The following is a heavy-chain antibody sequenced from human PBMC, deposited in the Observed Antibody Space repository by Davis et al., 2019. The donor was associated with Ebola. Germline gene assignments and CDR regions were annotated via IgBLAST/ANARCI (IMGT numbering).Heavy chain of an antibody. Sequence: GESLKISCAASGFTFSTYAMNWVRQAPGKGLEWVSAISGSGDRTYYADSGSVKGRFSISRDNSKNTVYLQMNSLRAEDTAVYYCARAVGPAQRAYYDYWGQGTLVTVSS. CDR2: ISGSGDRT. D-gene: IGHD1-26*01. CDR3: ARAVGPAQRAYYDY. J-gene: IGHJ4*02. CDR1: GFTFSTYA. V-gene: IGHV3-23*01.